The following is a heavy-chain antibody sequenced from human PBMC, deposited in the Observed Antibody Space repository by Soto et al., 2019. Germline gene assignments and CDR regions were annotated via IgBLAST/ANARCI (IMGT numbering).Heavy chain of an antibody. Sequence: QVQLVQSGAEVKKPGSSVKVSCKASGGTFSRYAISWVRQAPGQGLEWMGGSIPSFGTANYAQKFQGRVTITADESTSTAYMELSSLRFEDTAVYYCARAIVGPTTTGWLDPWGQGTLVTVSS. CDR2: SIPSFGTA. D-gene: IGHD1-26*01. CDR1: GGTFSRYA. V-gene: IGHV1-69*01. CDR3: ARAIVGPTTTGWLDP. J-gene: IGHJ5*02.